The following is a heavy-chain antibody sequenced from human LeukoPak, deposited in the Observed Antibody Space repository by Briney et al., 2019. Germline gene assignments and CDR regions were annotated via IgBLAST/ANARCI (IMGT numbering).Heavy chain of an antibody. V-gene: IGHV3-30-3*01. Sequence: PRGSLRLSCAASGFTFSSYAMSWVRQAPGKGLEWVAVISYDGSNKYYTDSVKGRFTISRDNSKNTLYLQMNSLRAEDTAVYYCARDGTILLWFGELSASLSYYYGMDVWGQGTTVTVSS. CDR1: GFTFSSYA. CDR3: ARDGTILLWFGELSASLSYYYGMDV. J-gene: IGHJ6*02. D-gene: IGHD3-10*01. CDR2: ISYDGSNK.